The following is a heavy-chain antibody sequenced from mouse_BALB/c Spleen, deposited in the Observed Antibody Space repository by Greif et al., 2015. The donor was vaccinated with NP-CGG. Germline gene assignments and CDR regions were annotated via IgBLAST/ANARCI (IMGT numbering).Heavy chain of an antibody. CDR3: ARSGGAANGFAY. CDR2: IHYSGST. Sequence: EVKLMESGPDLVKPSQSLSLTCTVTGYSITSGYSWHWIRQFPGNKLEWMGYIHYSGSTNYNPPLKSRISITRDTSKNQFVLQLNSVTTEDTATYYGARSGGAANGFAYWGQGTLVTVSA. D-gene: IGHD1-2*01. CDR1: GYSITSGYS. V-gene: IGHV3-1*02. J-gene: IGHJ3*01.